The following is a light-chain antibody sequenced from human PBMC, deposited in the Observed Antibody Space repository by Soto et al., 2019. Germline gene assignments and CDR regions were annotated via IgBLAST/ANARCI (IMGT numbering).Light chain of an antibody. J-gene: IGKJ1*01. V-gene: IGKV1-5*03. Sequence: DIQMTQSPSTLPASVGDRVTITCRASQSISNWLAWYQQKPGKAPKLLIYKASSLESGVPSRFSGSGSGTEFTLTISSLQPDDFAVYYCQQYGSSGTFGQGTKV. CDR1: QSISNW. CDR2: KAS. CDR3: QQYGSSGT.